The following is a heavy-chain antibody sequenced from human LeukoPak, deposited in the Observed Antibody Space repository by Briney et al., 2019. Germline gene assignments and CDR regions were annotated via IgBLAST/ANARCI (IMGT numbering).Heavy chain of an antibody. CDR1: GFTFSSYD. V-gene: IGHV3-23*01. CDR2: MRSRGGRT. CDR3: AQVRPARTWDDALDI. Sequence: GGSLRLSCAASGFTFSSYDMNWVRQAPGRGGEGVASMRSRGGRTDYPDSVKGRFTMSRDPSKNTLYLHMSSLRHEQTAIYYCAQVRPARTWDDALDIWGQGAMVTVSS. J-gene: IGHJ3*02. D-gene: IGHD2-2*01.